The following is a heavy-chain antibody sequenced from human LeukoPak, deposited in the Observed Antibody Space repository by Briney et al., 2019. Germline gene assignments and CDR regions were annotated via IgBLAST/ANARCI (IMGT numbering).Heavy chain of an antibody. CDR1: GGSFSGYY. J-gene: IGHJ4*02. D-gene: IGHD7-27*01. CDR3: ARSPGVSFDY. CDR2: INHSGST. V-gene: IGHV4-34*01. Sequence: PSETLSLTCAVYGGSFSGYYWSWIRQPPGKGLEWIGEINHSGSTNYNPSLKSRVTISVDTSKNLFSLNPSSVTAADTAIYYCARSPGVSFDYWGQGTLVTVSS.